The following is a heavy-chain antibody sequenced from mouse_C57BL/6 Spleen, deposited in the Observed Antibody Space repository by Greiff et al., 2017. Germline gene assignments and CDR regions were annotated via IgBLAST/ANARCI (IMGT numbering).Heavy chain of an antibody. V-gene: IGHV1-82*01. J-gene: IGHJ4*01. D-gene: IGHD2-3*01. CDR2: IYPGDGDT. CDR3: ARARSDDGYAYDAMDD. Sequence: VQLQQSGPELVKPGASVKISCKASGYAFSSSWMNWVKQRPGKGLEWIGRIYPGDGDTNYNGKFKGKATLTADKSSSTAYMQLSSLTSEDSAVYVCARARSDDGYAYDAMDDWGQGTSVTVSS. CDR1: GYAFSSSW.